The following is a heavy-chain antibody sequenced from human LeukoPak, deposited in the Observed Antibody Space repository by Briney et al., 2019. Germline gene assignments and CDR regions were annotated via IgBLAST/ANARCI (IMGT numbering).Heavy chain of an antibody. J-gene: IGHJ4*02. D-gene: IGHD2-2*02. V-gene: IGHV3-23*01. CDR1: GFTFSSYA. CDR3: ARGRYCSSSSCYIDY. Sequence: PGGSLRLSCAASGFTFSSYAMSWVRQAPGKGVEWVSAISGSGGSTYYADSVKGRFTISRDNSKNTLYLQMNSLRAEDTAVYYCARGRYCSSSSCYIDYWGQGTLVTVSS. CDR2: ISGSGGST.